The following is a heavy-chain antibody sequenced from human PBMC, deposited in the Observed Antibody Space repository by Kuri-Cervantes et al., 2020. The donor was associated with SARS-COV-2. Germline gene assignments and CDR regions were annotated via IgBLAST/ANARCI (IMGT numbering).Heavy chain of an antibody. J-gene: IGHJ6*02. CDR3: ARVVDTTVRGTNYYYYGMDV. CDR2: ISSGGSST. CDR1: GFTFSSYG. V-gene: IGHV3-74*01. D-gene: IGHD5-12*01. Sequence: GESLKISCAASGFTFSSYGMHWVRQAPGKGLVWVSRISSGGSSTSYADSVKGRFTISRDNAKNTLYLQMNSLRAEDTAVYYCARVVDTTVRGTNYYYYGMDVWGRGTTVTVSS.